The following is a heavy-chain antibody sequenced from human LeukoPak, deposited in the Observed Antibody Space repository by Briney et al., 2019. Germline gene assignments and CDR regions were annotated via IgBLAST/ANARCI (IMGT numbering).Heavy chain of an antibody. J-gene: IGHJ5*02. D-gene: IGHD3-3*01. V-gene: IGHV4-59*01. CDR3: AREAITIFGVVRTQTTYGPHRFDP. CDR1: GGSIRGYY. Sequence: SETLSLTCNVSGGSIRGYYWSWIRQPPGKGLEWIGYIYSSGSTNYNPSLKSRVTISVDTSKNQFSLKLSSVTAEDTAVYYCAREAITIFGVVRTQTTYGPHRFDPWGQGTPVTVSS. CDR2: IYSSGST.